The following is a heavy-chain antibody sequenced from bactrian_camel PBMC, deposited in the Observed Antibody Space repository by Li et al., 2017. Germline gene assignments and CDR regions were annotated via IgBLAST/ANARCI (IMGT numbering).Heavy chain of an antibody. J-gene: IGHJ4*01. Sequence: VQLVESGGGAVQAGGSLKLSCAVSQHTLSTICMAWFRQAPGKGLEWVSTIPSVGTGTYYADSVKGRFTITQDYTKNTVYLHMNNLKPEDTAMYYCAAGPADAFVDYYVAGPPSQFDYWGQGTQVTVS. CDR1: QHTLSTIC. CDR2: IPSVGTGT. CDR3: AAGPADAFVDYYVAGPPSQFDY. V-gene: IGHV3S40*01. D-gene: IGHD3*01.